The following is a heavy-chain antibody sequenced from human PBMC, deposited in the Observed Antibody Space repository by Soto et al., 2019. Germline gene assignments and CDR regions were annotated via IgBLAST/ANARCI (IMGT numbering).Heavy chain of an antibody. D-gene: IGHD4-4*01. CDR3: ARVASDYINSVDH. CDR1: GFTFNAYA. J-gene: IGHJ4*02. V-gene: IGHV3-23*01. Sequence: EVQLLESGGDLVQPGGSLRLSCAASGFTFNAYAMTWVRQAPGKGLEWVSAIGGSGGNRYYAASVKGRFTISRDNSKDTVDLQMNSLRVEATAVYYCARVASDYINSVDHWGQGILVTVSS. CDR2: IGGSGGNR.